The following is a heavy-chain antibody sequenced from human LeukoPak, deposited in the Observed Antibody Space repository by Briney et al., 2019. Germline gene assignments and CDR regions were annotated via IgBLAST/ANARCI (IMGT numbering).Heavy chain of an antibody. J-gene: IGHJ4*02. D-gene: IGHD1-26*01. CDR2: IYSGGTT. V-gene: IGHV3-66*01. CDR3: ARKVGATGSIDY. Sequence: GGSLRLSCAASGFTFSSYSMNWVRQAPGKGLEWVSLIYSGGTTYYADSVRGRFTISRDNSKNTLYLQMNSLRAEDTAVYYCARKVGATGSIDYWGQGTLVTVSS. CDR1: GFTFSSYS.